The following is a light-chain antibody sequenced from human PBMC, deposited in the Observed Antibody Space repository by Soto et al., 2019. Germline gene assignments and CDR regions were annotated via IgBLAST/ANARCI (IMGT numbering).Light chain of an antibody. CDR3: SSYTSSSPYVV. J-gene: IGLJ2*01. CDR1: SSDVGGYNY. V-gene: IGLV2-14*01. Sequence: QSALTQPASVSGSPGQSITISCTGTSSDVGGYNYVSWYQQHPVKAPKLMIYDVSNRPSGVSNRFSGSKSGNTASLTISGLQAEDEADYYCSSYTSSSPYVVFGGGTQLTVL. CDR2: DVS.